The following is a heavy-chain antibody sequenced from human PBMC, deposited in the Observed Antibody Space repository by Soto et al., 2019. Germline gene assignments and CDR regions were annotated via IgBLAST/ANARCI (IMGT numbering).Heavy chain of an antibody. Sequence: SETLSLTCAVSGYSISSSNWWGWIRQPPGKGLEWIGYIYYSGSTYYNPSLKSRVTMSVDTSKNQFSLKLSSVTAVDTAVYYCARERRESTQYCSGGSCFSYYYYMDVRGKGTTVTVSS. CDR3: ARERRESTQYCSGGSCFSYYYYMDV. CDR2: IYYSGST. J-gene: IGHJ6*03. D-gene: IGHD2-15*01. CDR1: GYSISSSNW. V-gene: IGHV4-28*03.